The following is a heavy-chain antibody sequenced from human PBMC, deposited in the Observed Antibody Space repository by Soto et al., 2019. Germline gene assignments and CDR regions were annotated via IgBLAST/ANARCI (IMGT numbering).Heavy chain of an antibody. CDR3: AKDRVGGTFYTPLGF. V-gene: IGHV3-30*18. D-gene: IGHD1-7*01. J-gene: IGHJ4*02. CDR2: ITYDGSNK. Sequence: LRLSCQASGFNFDNYGMHWVRQAPGKGLEWVAVITYDGSNKCYADSVKGRFTISRDNSKNTLSLHLNTLKPEDTAVYHCAKDRVGGTFYTPLGFWGQGTLVTVS. CDR1: GFNFDNYG.